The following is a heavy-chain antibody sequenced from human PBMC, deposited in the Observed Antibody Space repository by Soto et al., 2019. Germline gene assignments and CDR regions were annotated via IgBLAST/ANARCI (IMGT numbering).Heavy chain of an antibody. Sequence: EVQLVESGGGLVQPGGSLRLSCAASGFTFSSYGMHWVRQAPGKGLVWVSRMNSDGSTTNYADSVKGRFTISRDNARNTLYLQMNSLIAADTAVYYCVRDGYRAWVYGLDVWGQGTTVTVSS. CDR3: VRDGYRAWVYGLDV. J-gene: IGHJ6*02. CDR2: MNSDGSTT. CDR1: GFTFSSYG. V-gene: IGHV3-74*01. D-gene: IGHD1-1*01.